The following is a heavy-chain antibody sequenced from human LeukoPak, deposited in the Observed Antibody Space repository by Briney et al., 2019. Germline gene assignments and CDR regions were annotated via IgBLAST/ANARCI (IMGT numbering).Heavy chain of an antibody. V-gene: IGHV1-2*02. CDR3: ARGVLLQGRGAFDI. D-gene: IGHD3-10*01. Sequence: ASVKVSCKASGYTFTGYYMHWVRQAPGQGLEWMGWINPNSGGTNYAQKLRDRVTMTRDTSISTAYMEINSLTSDDTAVYYCARGVLLQGRGAFDIWGQGAMVTVSS. CDR1: GYTFTGYY. J-gene: IGHJ3*02. CDR2: INPNSGGT.